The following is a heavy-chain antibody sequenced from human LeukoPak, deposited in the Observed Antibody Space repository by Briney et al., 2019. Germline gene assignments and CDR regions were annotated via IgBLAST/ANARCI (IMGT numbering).Heavy chain of an antibody. D-gene: IGHD2-15*01. Sequence: PSETLSLTCAVYGGSFSGYYWSWIRQPPGKGLEWIGEINHNGSTNYNPSLKSRVTISVDTSKNQFSLKLSSVTAADTAVYYCARASRGYCSGGSCVYYFDYWGQGTLVTVSS. CDR2: INHNGST. CDR1: GGSFSGYY. V-gene: IGHV4-34*01. CDR3: ARASRGYCSGGSCVYYFDY. J-gene: IGHJ4*02.